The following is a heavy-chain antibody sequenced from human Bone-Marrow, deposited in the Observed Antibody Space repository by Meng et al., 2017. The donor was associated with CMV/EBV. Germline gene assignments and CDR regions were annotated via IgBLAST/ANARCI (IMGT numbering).Heavy chain of an antibody. CDR3: AKDLLTTIDY. D-gene: IGHD4-11*01. CDR2: ISSSSSTI. CDR1: GFTFSSYS. J-gene: IGHJ4*02. V-gene: IGHV3-48*01. Sequence: GESLKISCAASGFTFSSYSMNWVRQAPGKGLEWVSYISSSSSTIYYADSVKGRFTISRDNSKNTLYLQMNSLRAEDTAVYYCAKDLLTTIDYWGQGTLVTVSS.